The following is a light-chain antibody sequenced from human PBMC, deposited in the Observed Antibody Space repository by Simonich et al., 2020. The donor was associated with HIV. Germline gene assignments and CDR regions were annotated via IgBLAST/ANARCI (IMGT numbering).Light chain of an antibody. J-gene: IGLJ3*02. CDR2: DVM. Sequence: QSALTQPASVSGSPGQSITISCTGTSSDVGGYNSVSWYQPHPGTAPKIMIYDVMKPPSGVSNLFAGSKAGNTASLTSSGLQAEDEADYYCSSYTSSSTLVFGGGTKLTVL. V-gene: IGLV2-14*03. CDR3: SSYTSSSTLV. CDR1: SSDVGGYNS.